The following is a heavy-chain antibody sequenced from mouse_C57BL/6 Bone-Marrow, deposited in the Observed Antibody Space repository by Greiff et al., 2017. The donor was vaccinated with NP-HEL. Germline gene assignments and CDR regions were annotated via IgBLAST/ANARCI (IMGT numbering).Heavy chain of an antibody. CDR1: GFNIKNTY. CDR2: IDPANGNT. CDR3: ARFTTVVAKDYFDY. J-gene: IGHJ2*01. D-gene: IGHD1-1*01. Sequence: EVQLVESVAELVRPGASVKLSCTASGFNIKNTYMHWVKQRPEQGLEWIGRIDPANGNTKYAPKFQGKATITADTSSNTAYLQLSSLTSEDTAIYYCARFTTVVAKDYFDYWGQGTTLTVSS. V-gene: IGHV14-3*01.